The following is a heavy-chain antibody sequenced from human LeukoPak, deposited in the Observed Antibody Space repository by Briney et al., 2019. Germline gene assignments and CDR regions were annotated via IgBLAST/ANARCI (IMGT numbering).Heavy chain of an antibody. CDR3: ARGLGYGDPMGY. CDR1: GGSISSSSYY. V-gene: IGHV4-39*01. D-gene: IGHD4-17*01. J-gene: IGHJ4*02. CDR2: IYYSGST. Sequence: SETLSLTCTVSGGSISSSSYYWGWIRQPPGKGLEWIGSIYYSGSTYYNPSLKSRVTISVDTSKNQFSLKLSSVTAADTAVYYCARGLGYGDPMGYWGQGTLVTVSS.